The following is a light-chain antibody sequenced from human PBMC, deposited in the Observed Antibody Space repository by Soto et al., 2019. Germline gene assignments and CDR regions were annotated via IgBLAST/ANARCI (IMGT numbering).Light chain of an antibody. J-gene: IGKJ2*01. CDR1: QDISSY. CDR2: GAS. CDR3: QHLNDYPYT. Sequence: IQLTQSPSSLSASVGDRVTITCRASQDISSYLAWYQQKSGTAPKVLIFGASTLESGVPLRFSGSGSETDFTLTISSLLPEDSATYYCQHLNDYPYTFGQGTKLEIK. V-gene: IGKV1-9*01.